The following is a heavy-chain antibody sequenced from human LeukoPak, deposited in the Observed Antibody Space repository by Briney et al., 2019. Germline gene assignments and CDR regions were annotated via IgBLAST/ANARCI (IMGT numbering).Heavy chain of an antibody. V-gene: IGHV1-8*01. CDR1: GYTFTSYD. Sequence: GASVKVSCKASGYTFTSYDINWVRQATGQGLEWMGWMIPDSGNTGYAQKFQGRVTMTRNTSISTAYMELTSLRSEDTAVYYCARGRGSSWYEADDAFDIWGQGTMVTVSS. CDR2: MIPDSGNT. D-gene: IGHD6-13*01. CDR3: ARGRGSSWYEADDAFDI. J-gene: IGHJ3*02.